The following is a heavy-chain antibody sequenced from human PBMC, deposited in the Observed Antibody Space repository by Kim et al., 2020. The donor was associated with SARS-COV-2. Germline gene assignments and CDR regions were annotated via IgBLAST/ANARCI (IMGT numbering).Heavy chain of an antibody. CDR2: IYSGGST. CDR1: GFTVSSNY. CDR3: ARDSGYSGYAGFDY. Sequence: GGSLRLSCAASGFTVSSNYMSWVRQAPGKGLEWVSVIYSGGSTHYADSVKGRFTISRDNSKNTLYLQMNSLRAEDTAVYYCARDSGYSGYAGFDYWGQGTLVAVSS. D-gene: IGHD5-12*01. J-gene: IGHJ4*02. V-gene: IGHV3-53*01.